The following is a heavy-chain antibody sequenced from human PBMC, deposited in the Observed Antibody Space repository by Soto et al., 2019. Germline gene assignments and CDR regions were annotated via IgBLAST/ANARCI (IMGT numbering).Heavy chain of an antibody. J-gene: IGHJ4*02. Sequence: SLRLSCAASGFTVSSNYMSWVRQAPGKGLEWVSVIYSGGSTYYADSVKGRFTISRDNSKNTLYLQMNSLRAEDTAVYYCARGRDYGDYYLDYWGQGTLVTVSS. V-gene: IGHV3-53*01. D-gene: IGHD4-17*01. CDR3: ARGRDYGDYYLDY. CDR2: IYSGGST. CDR1: GFTVSSNY.